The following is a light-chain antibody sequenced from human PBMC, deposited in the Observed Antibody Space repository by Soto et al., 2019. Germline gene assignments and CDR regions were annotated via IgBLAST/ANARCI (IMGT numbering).Light chain of an antibody. J-gene: IGKJ2*01. CDR2: DAS. CDR3: QQRSSWPYT. Sequence: EIVLTQSPATLSLSPGERATLSCRASQSVSSYLAWYQQKPGQPPRLLIYDASNRATGIPGRLSGSGSGTDFTLTISSLEPEDFAVYYCQQRSSWPYTFGQGTKLEI. V-gene: IGKV3-11*01. CDR1: QSVSSY.